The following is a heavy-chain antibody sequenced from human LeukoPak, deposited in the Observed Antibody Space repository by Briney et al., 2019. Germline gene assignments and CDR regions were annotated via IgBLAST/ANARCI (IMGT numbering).Heavy chain of an antibody. CDR2: ISYDGSNK. D-gene: IGHD2-15*01. CDR3: AKGREGVVVAAKTF. Sequence: GGSLRLSCAASGFTFSSYGMHWVRQAPGKGLEWVAVISYDGSNKYYADSVKGRFTISRDNSKNTLYLQMNSLRAEDTAVYYCAKGREGVVVAAKTFWGQGTLVTVSS. J-gene: IGHJ4*02. CDR1: GFTFSSYG. V-gene: IGHV3-30*18.